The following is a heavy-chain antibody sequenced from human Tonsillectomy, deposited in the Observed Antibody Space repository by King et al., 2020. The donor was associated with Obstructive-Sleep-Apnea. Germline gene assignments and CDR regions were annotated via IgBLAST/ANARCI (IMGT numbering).Heavy chain of an antibody. CDR3: AREGAYDFWSGPHGMDV. J-gene: IGHJ6*02. V-gene: IGHV3-21*01. Sequence: VQLVVSGGGLVKPGGSLRLSCAASGFTFSSYSMNWVRQAPGKGLEWVSSISSSSSYIYYADSVKGRFTISRDNAKNSLYLQMNSLRAEDTAVYYCAREGAYDFWSGPHGMDVWGQGTTVTVSS. CDR1: GFTFSSYS. CDR2: ISSSSSYI. D-gene: IGHD3-3*01.